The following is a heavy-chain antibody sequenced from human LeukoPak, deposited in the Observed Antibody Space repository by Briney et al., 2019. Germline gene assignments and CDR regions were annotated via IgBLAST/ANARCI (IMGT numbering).Heavy chain of an antibody. D-gene: IGHD3-22*01. J-gene: IGHJ4*02. CDR3: ARVSYYDSSGYLLDY. V-gene: IGHV4-59*01. Sequence: PSETLSLTCTVSGVSISRYYWSWIRQPAGKGLEWIGYVYYRGSTNYNPSLRSRVIISVDTSKNQFSLRLSSVTAADTAVYYCARVSYYDSSGYLLDYWSQGTLVTVSS. CDR1: GVSISRYY. CDR2: VYYRGST.